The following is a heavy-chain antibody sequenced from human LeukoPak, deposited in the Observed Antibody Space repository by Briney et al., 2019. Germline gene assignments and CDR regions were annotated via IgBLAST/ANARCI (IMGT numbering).Heavy chain of an antibody. CDR1: GGSISSSNW. V-gene: IGHV4-4*02. D-gene: IGHD4-11*01. CDR2: IYHSGST. Sequence: PSETLSLTCAVSGGSISSSNWWSWVRQPPGKGLEWIGEIYHSGSTNYNPSLKSRVPISVDKSKNQFSLKLSSVTAADTAVYYCARIGSDYSNPHDAFDIWGQGTMVTVSS. J-gene: IGHJ3*02. CDR3: ARIGSDYSNPHDAFDI.